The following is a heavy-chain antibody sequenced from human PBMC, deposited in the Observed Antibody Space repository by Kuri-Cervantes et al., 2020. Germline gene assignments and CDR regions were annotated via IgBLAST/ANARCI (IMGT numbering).Heavy chain of an antibody. Sequence: GSLRLSCAVYGGSFSGYYWSWIRQPPGKGLEWIGEINHSGSTNYNPSLKSRVTISVDTSKNQFSLKLSSVTAADTAAYYCARNRRRIEPGGGSSGYYGDAFDIWGQGTMVTVSS. V-gene: IGHV4-34*01. CDR3: ARNRRRIEPGGGSSGYYGDAFDI. J-gene: IGHJ3*02. CDR1: GGSFSGYY. D-gene: IGHD3-22*01. CDR2: INHSGST.